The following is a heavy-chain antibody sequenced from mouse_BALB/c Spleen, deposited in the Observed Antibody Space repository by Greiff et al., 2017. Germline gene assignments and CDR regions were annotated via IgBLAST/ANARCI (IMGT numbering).Heavy chain of an antibody. CDR3: ARQGDYYGSSYFDY. CDR2: ISNGGGST. Sequence: EVQVVESGGGLVKPGGSLKLSCAASGFTFSDYYMYWVRQTPEKRLEWVATISNGGGSTYYPDTVKGRFTISRDNATNTLYLQMSSLMSEDPAMYYCARQGDYYGSSYFDYWGQGTTLTVAS. CDR1: GFTFSDYY. D-gene: IGHD1-1*01. J-gene: IGHJ2*01. V-gene: IGHV5-12*01.